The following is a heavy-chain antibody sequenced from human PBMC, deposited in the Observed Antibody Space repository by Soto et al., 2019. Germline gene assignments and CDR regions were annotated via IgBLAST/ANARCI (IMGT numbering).Heavy chain of an antibody. J-gene: IGHJ4*02. Sequence: QVQLVQSGAEVKKPGASVKVSCKASGYTFTSYGISWVRQAPGQGLEWMGWISVHNGNTKYAQKLQGRVTMTTDTTTTTAYMEVRSLRSDDTAVYYCARDLNLGLGDYWGQGTLVTVSS. V-gene: IGHV1-18*01. CDR1: GYTFTSYG. D-gene: IGHD7-27*01. CDR3: ARDLNLGLGDY. CDR2: ISVHNGNT.